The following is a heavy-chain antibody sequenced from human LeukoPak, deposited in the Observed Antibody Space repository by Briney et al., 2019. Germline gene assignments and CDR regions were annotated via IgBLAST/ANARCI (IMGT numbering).Heavy chain of an antibody. V-gene: IGHV1-3*01. CDR3: ARSPWNLKAMPLDY. CDR2: INAGNGNT. Sequence: ASVKVSCKASGYTFTSYAMHWVRQAPGQRLEWMGWINAGNGNTKYSQKFQGRVTITRDTSASTAYMELSSLRSEDTAMYYCARSPWNLKAMPLDYWGQGTLVTVSS. CDR1: GYTFTSYA. D-gene: IGHD2-2*01. J-gene: IGHJ4*02.